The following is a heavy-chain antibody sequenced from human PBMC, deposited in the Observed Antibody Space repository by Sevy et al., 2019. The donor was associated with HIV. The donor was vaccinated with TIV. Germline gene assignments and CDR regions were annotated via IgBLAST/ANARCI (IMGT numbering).Heavy chain of an antibody. CDR1: GFTVRSSH. CDR2: IYSGGGT. D-gene: IGHD2-21*02. J-gene: IGHJ4*01. V-gene: IGHV3-66*01. CDR3: ARGGGSYCGVDCTRDFDS. Sequence: GGSLRLSCAVSGFTVRSSHMTWIRQAPGKGLEWVSIIYSGGGTYLSDPVRGRFTISRDNSKNTLFLQMNSLRAEDTAVYYCARGGGSYCGVDCTRDFDSWGQGTLVTVSS.